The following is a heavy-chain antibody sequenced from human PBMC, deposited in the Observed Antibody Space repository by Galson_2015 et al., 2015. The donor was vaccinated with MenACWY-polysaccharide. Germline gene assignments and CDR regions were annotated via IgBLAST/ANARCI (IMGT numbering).Heavy chain of an antibody. D-gene: IGHD3-3*01. CDR2: IDPNDSYT. Sequence: QSGAEVTKPGESLRISCKGFGYSFTSYWISWVRQVPGKGLEWKGRIDPNDSYTTYGPSFQGHVTISVDESISTAYLQWSSLKASDTAMYYCARLDYDSWRYYYAMDVWGQGTTVTVSS. CDR3: ARLDYDSWRYYYAMDV. J-gene: IGHJ6*02. V-gene: IGHV5-10-1*01. CDR1: GYSFTSYW.